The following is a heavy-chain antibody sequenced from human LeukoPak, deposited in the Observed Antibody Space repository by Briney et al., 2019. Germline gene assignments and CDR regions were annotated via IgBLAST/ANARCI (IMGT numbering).Heavy chain of an antibody. CDR2: IYYSGST. D-gene: IGHD2-21*02. Sequence: SETLSLTCTVSGRSISSYYWTWIRQPPGKGLEWIGYIYYSGSTNYNPSLKSRVTISVDTSKNQFSLKLSSVTAADTAVYYCARTNHLLFRSLWFDPWGQGTLVTVSS. CDR1: GRSISSYY. J-gene: IGHJ5*02. V-gene: IGHV4-59*12. CDR3: ARTNHLLFRSLWFDP.